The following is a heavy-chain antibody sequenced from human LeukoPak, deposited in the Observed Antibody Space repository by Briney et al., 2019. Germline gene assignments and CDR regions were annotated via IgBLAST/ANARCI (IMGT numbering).Heavy chain of an antibody. CDR3: ARGGTFDY. V-gene: IGHV4-39*07. CDR2: IYYSGST. Sequence: SETLSLTCTVSGGSISSSSYYWGWIRQPPGKGLEWIGSIYYSGSTYYNPSLKSRVTISVDTSKNQFSLKLSPVTAADTAVYYCARGGTFDYWGQGTLVTVSS. D-gene: IGHD2-15*01. CDR1: GGSISSSSYY. J-gene: IGHJ4*02.